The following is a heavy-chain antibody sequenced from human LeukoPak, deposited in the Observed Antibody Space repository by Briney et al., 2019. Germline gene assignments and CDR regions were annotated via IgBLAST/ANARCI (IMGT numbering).Heavy chain of an antibody. J-gene: IGHJ4*02. CDR3: ARARPGIAVADYYFDY. V-gene: IGHV3-33*01. CDR2: IWYDGSNK. Sequence: GGSLRLSCAASGFTFSSYGMHWVRQAPGKGLEWVAVIWYDGSNKYYADSVKGRFTISRDNSKNTLYLQMNSLRAEGTAVYYCARARPGIAVADYYFDYWGQGTLVTVSS. CDR1: GFTFSSYG. D-gene: IGHD6-19*01.